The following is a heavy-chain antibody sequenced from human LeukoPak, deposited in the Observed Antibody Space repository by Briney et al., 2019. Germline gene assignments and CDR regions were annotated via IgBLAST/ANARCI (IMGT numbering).Heavy chain of an antibody. CDR2: IYYSGST. J-gene: IGHJ4*02. Sequence: SETLSLTCTVSGGSISSSSYCWGWIRQPPGKGLEWIGSIYYSGSTYYNPSLKSRVTISVDTSKNQFSLKLSSVTAADTAVYYCARHGIEGYYDYVWGSYRYNPPFDYWGQGTLVTVSS. D-gene: IGHD3-16*02. V-gene: IGHV4-39*01. CDR1: GGSISSSSYC. CDR3: ARHGIEGYYDYVWGSYRYNPPFDY.